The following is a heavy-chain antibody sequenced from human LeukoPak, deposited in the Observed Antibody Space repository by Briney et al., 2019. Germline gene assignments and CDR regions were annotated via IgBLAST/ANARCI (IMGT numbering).Heavy chain of an antibody. J-gene: IGHJ4*02. D-gene: IGHD3-22*01. V-gene: IGHV4-59*01. Sequence: PSETLSLTCTVSGGSISSYYWSWIRQPPGKGLEWIGYIYYSGSTNYNPSLKSRVTISVDTSKNQFSLKLSSVTAADTAVYYCARQGRDYYDSSGTEDYWGQGTLVTVSS. CDR2: IYYSGST. CDR1: GGSISSYY. CDR3: ARQGRDYYDSSGTEDY.